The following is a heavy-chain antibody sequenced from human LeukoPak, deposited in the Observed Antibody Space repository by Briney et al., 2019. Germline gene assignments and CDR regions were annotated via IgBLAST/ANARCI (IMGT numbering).Heavy chain of an antibody. CDR2: INSDGSST. D-gene: IGHD5-18*01. CDR3: ARGYSYGYRIDY. CDR1: GFTFSNYW. V-gene: IGHV3-74*01. Sequence: GGSLRLPCVASGFTFSNYWMHWVRQASKKGLVWVSRINSDGSSTSYADSVKGRFTISRDNAKNTLYLQMNSLRAEDTAVYYCARGYSYGYRIDYWGQGTLVTVSS. J-gene: IGHJ4*02.